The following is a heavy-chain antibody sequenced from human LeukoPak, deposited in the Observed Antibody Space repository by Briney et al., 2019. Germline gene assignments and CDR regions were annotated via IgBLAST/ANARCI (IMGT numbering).Heavy chain of an antibody. J-gene: IGHJ3*02. D-gene: IGHD3-22*01. V-gene: IGHV1-8*01. Sequence: GASVKVSCKASGYTFTSYDINWVRQATGQGLEWMGWMNPNSGNTGYAQKFQGRVTMTRNTSISTAYMELSSLRSEDTAVYYCARGHYYDSGGYYYVSAFDIWGQGTMVTVSS. CDR3: ARGHYYDSGGYYYVSAFDI. CDR2: MNPNSGNT. CDR1: GYTFTSYD.